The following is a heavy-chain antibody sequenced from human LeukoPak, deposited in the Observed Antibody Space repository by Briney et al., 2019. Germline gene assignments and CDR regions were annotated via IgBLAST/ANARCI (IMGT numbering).Heavy chain of an antibody. CDR1: GGSISNYY. CDR3: ARVLSAARYFFDY. V-gene: IGHV4-59*01. CDR2: IYYTGST. J-gene: IGHJ4*02. D-gene: IGHD6-6*01. Sequence: SETLSLTCSVSGGSISNYYWSWIRQPPGKGLEWIGYIYYTGSTNYNPSLKSRVTISVDTSKNQFSLKQSSATAADTAVYSCARVLSAARYFFDYWGQGTLVTVSS.